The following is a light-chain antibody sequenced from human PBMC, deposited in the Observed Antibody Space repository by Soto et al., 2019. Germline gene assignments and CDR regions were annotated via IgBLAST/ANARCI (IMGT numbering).Light chain of an antibody. CDR1: QSVSNDY. J-gene: IGKJ1*01. CDR3: HQYGSSPRT. Sequence: EIVLTQSPGTLSLSPGDRATLSCRASQSVSNDYLGWYQQKPGQAPRLLIYGASIRATGIADRFSGSGSETDFTLTIRRLEPEDFAIYFCHQYGSSPRTFGQGTRVEIK. V-gene: IGKV3-20*01. CDR2: GAS.